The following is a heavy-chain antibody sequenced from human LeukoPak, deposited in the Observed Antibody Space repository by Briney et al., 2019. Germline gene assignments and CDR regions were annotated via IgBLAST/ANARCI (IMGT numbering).Heavy chain of an antibody. CDR3: ASARVYDAFDI. CDR2: IIPILGIA. CDR1: GGTFSSYA. J-gene: IGHJ3*02. V-gene: IGHV1-69*04. D-gene: IGHD6-13*01. Sequence: ASVKVSCKAPGGTFSSYAISWVRQAPGQGLEWMGRIIPILGIANYAQKFQGRVTITADKSTSTAYMELSSLRSEDTAVYYCASARVYDAFDIWGQGTMVTVSS.